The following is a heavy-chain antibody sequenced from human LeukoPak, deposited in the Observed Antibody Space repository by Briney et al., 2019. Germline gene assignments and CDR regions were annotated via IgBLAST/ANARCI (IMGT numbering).Heavy chain of an antibody. CDR2: IRYDGSNK. CDR1: GFTFSSHG. Sequence: QPGGSLRLSCAASGFTFSSHGMNWVRQAPGKGLEWVAFIRYDGSNKYYADSVKGRFTISRDNSKNTLYLQMNSLRAEDTAVYYCAKDPPRIQLWLNWFDPWGQGTLVTVSS. J-gene: IGHJ5*02. D-gene: IGHD5-18*01. V-gene: IGHV3-30*02. CDR3: AKDPPRIQLWLNWFDP.